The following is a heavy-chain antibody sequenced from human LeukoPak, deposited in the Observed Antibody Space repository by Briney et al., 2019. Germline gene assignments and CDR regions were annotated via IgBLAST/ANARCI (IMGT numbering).Heavy chain of an antibody. Sequence: ASVKVSCKASGYTFTSYGISWVRQAPGQGLERMGWISGYNGNRNYAQKLQGRVTMTTDTSTSTAYMELRSLRSDDTAVYYCARDLKRGYSSGRYSWGTGSSNDYWGQGTLVTVSS. CDR1: GYTFTSYG. J-gene: IGHJ4*02. CDR3: ARDLKRGYSSGRYSWGTGSSNDY. V-gene: IGHV1-18*01. D-gene: IGHD6-19*01. CDR2: ISGYNGNR.